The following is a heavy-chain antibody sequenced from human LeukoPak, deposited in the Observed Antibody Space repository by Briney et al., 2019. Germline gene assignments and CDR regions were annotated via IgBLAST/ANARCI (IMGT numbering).Heavy chain of an antibody. V-gene: IGHV1-2*02. CDR1: GYTFTVYY. CDR2: INPNSGGT. CDR3: ARGPLAATHIGVGYFDY. D-gene: IGHD2-15*01. J-gene: IGHJ4*02. Sequence: ASVKVSCKASGYTFTVYYMHWVRQAPGQGLEWMGWINPNSGGTNYAQKFQGRVTMTRDTSISTAYMELSRLRSDDTAVYYCARGPLAATHIGVGYFDYWGQGTLVTVSS.